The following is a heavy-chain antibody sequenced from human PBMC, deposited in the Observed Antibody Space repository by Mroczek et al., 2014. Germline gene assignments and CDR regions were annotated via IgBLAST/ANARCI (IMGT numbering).Heavy chain of an antibody. Sequence: QVQLQESGAGLLKPSETLSLTCAVYVYGASFSGYYWSWIRQPPGKGLEWIGEINHSGSTNYNPSLKSRVTISVDTSKKQFSLTVSSVTAADTAVYYCARLAVSGYDPAIDHWGQGTLVTVSS. CDR1: GASFSGYY. CDR2: INHSGST. V-gene: IGHV4-34*01. CDR3: ARLAVSGYDPAIDH. D-gene: IGHD5-12*01. J-gene: IGHJ4*02.